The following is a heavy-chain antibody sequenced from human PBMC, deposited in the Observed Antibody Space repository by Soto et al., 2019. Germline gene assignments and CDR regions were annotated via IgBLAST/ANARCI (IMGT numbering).Heavy chain of an antibody. CDR1: GYTFTGYY. CDR3: ARGSLIANWFDP. CDR2: MNPNSGHT. V-gene: IGHV1-8*02. D-gene: IGHD6-13*01. J-gene: IGHJ5*02. Sequence: ASVKVSCKASGYTFTGYYMHWVRQAPGQGLEWMGWMNPNSGHTGYAQKFQGRVAMTRNTSISTAYMELSSLRSDDTAVYYCARGSLIANWFDPWGQGTLVTVSS.